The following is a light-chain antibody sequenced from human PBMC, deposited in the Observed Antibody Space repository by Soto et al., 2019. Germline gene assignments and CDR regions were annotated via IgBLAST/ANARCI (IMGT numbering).Light chain of an antibody. CDR1: QTISSW. Sequence: DLHMTQSPSALSGSVGQRVTITCRASQTISSWLAWYQQKPGKAPKLLIYKASTLKSGVPSRFSGSGSGTEFTLTISSLQPDDFATYYCQHYNSYSEAFGQGTKVDIK. J-gene: IGKJ1*01. CDR2: KAS. CDR3: QHYNSYSEA. V-gene: IGKV1-5*03.